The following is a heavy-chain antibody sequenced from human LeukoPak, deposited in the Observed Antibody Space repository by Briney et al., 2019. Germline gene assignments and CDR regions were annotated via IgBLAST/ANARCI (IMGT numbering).Heavy chain of an antibody. CDR3: ARGIWSGYYYGMDV. V-gene: IGHV1-8*01. J-gene: IGHJ6*02. CDR2: MNPNSGNT. D-gene: IGHD3-3*01. CDR1: GYTFTSYD. Sequence: ASVKVSCKASGYTFTSYDINWVRQATGQGLEWMGWMNPNSGNTGYAQKFQGRVTMTRNTSISTAYMELSSLRSEDTAVYYCARGIWSGYYYGMDVWGQETTVTVSS.